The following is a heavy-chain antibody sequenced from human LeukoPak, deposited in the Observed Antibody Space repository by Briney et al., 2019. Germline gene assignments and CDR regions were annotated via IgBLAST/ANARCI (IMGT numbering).Heavy chain of an antibody. Sequence: GGSLRLSCAASGFTFSSYGMHWVRQAPGKGLEWVAVISYDGSNKYYADSVKGRFTISRDNSKNTLYLQMNSLRAEDTAVYYCAKPRYYYDSSGDFDYWGQGTPVTVSS. J-gene: IGHJ4*02. V-gene: IGHV3-30*18. CDR1: GFTFSSYG. CDR3: AKPRYYYDSSGDFDY. CDR2: ISYDGSNK. D-gene: IGHD3-22*01.